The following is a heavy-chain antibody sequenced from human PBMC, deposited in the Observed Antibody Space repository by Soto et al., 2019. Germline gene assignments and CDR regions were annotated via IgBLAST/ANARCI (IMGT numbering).Heavy chain of an antibody. CDR2: IYYSGRT. D-gene: IGHD2-21*02. V-gene: IGHV4-61*01. Sequence: QVQLQESGPGLVKPSETLSLTCTVSGGSVSSGSNYWSWVRKPPGKGLAWLGYIYYSGRTNYNPSLKSRVTISVDTAKNQFALTLSSVTAVDTAVYYCARALRAYCGGDCYSAYFDYWGQGTLVTVSS. CDR1: GGSVSSGSNY. J-gene: IGHJ4*02. CDR3: ARALRAYCGGDCYSAYFDY.